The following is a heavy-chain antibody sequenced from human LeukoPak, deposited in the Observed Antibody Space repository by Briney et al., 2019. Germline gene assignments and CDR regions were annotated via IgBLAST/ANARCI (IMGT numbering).Heavy chain of an antibody. CDR3: AKTGIAVAGAFDI. CDR1: GFTFGSYA. D-gene: IGHD6-19*01. CDR2: ISGSGGST. Sequence: GGSLRLSCAASGFTFGSYAMNWVRQAPGKGLEWVSAISGSGGSTYYADSVKGRFTISRDNSKNTLYLQMNSLRAEDTAVYYCAKTGIAVAGAFDIWGQGTMVTVSS. V-gene: IGHV3-23*01. J-gene: IGHJ3*02.